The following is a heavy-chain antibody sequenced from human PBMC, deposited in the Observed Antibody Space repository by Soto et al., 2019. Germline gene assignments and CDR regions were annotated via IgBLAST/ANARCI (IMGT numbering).Heavy chain of an antibody. Sequence: EVQLLESGGGLVQPGGSLRLSYAASGFTFKNYAMTWVRQAPGKGMEWVSSIGGSGSGAHYADSVKGRFTVSRDDSKNTLYLQMSGLRVDDTALYYCAKDAVPYNGEWDWFDLWGQGTLVTVSS. CDR1: GFTFKNYA. J-gene: IGHJ5*02. CDR3: AKDAVPYNGEWDWFDL. D-gene: IGHD3-10*01. V-gene: IGHV3-23*01. CDR2: IGGSGSGA.